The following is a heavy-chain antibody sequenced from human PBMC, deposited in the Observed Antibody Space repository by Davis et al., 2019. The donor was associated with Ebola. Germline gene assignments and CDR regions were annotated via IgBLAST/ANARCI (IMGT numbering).Heavy chain of an antibody. CDR1: GFTFSSYW. V-gene: IGHV3-74*01. J-gene: IGHJ4*02. CDR2: INSDGSST. CDR3: ARGLWFGELTPFY. Sequence: GESLKISCAASGFTFSSYWMHWVRQAPGKGLVWVSRINSDGSSTSYADSVKGRFTISRDNAKNTLYLQMNSLRAEDTAVYYCARGLWFGELTPFYWGQGTLVTVSS. D-gene: IGHD3-10*01.